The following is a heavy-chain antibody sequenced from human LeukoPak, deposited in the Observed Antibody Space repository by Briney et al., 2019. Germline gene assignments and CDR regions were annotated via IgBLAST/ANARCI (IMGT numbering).Heavy chain of an antibody. CDR1: GFTFSSYA. Sequence: PGGSLRLSCAASGFTFSSYAMSWVRQAPGKGLEWVSAISGSGGSTYYADSVKGRFTISRDNSKNTLYLQMNSLRAEDTAVYYCAKETVSEWLPHSFDYWGQGTLVTIPS. J-gene: IGHJ4*02. V-gene: IGHV3-23*01. CDR2: ISGSGGST. D-gene: IGHD6-19*01. CDR3: AKETVSEWLPHSFDY.